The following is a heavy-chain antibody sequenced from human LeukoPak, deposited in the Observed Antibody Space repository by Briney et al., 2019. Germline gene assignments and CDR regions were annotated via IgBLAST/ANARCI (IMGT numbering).Heavy chain of an antibody. Sequence: QSGGSLRLSCEASGFSFSAAWMTWVRQAPGKGLEWVATIKNDGSEKYYVDSVKGRFTISRDNAKNSLYLQMNILRAEDTAVFYCLSGPGHCGQGTLVTVSS. CDR1: GFSFSAAW. V-gene: IGHV3-7*01. CDR2: IKNDGSEK. CDR3: LSGPGH. J-gene: IGHJ4*02.